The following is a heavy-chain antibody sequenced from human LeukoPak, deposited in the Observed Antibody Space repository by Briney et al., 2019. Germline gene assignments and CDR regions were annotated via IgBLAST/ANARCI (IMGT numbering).Heavy chain of an antibody. V-gene: IGHV1-18*01. D-gene: IGHD6-13*01. CDR2: ISAYNGNT. CDR1: GYTFTSYG. Sequence: ASVKVSCKASGYTFTSYGISWVRQAPGQGLEWMGWISAYNGNTNYAQKLQGRVTMTTDTSTSTAYMELRGLRSDDTAVYYCAREKQQLAIRTNDYWGQGTLVTVSS. J-gene: IGHJ4*02. CDR3: AREKQQLAIRTNDY.